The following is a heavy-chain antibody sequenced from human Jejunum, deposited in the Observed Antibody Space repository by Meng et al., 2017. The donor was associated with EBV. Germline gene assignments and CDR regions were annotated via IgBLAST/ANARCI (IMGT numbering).Heavy chain of an antibody. CDR2: IYYSGST. V-gene: IGHV4-4*02. J-gene: IGHJ4*02. D-gene: IGHD2-21*02. CDR1: GDSIDSRSW. Sequence: QGQLRGCGPGLWMLSGTLSLTCAASGDSIDSRSWWSWVRQSPERGLEWIGEIYYSGSTNYNPSLKIRVTILVNRSENHFSLHLSSVTAADTAVYFCVRGGDYCLVYWGQGTLVTVSS. CDR3: VRGGDYCLVY.